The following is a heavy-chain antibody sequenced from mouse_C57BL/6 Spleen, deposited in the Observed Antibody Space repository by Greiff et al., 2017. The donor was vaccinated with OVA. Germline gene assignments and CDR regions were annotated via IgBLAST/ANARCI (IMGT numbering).Heavy chain of an antibody. CDR2: INPNNGGT. V-gene: IGHV1-26*01. J-gene: IGHJ2*01. CDR1: GYTFTDYY. CDR3: ARPSTVVAYYFDY. D-gene: IGHD1-1*01. Sequence: VQLQQSGPELVKPGASVKISCKASGYTFTDYYMNWVKQSHGKSLEWIGDINPNNGGTIYNQKFKGKATLTVDKSSSTAYMELRSLTSEDTAVYYCARPSTVVAYYFDYWGQGTTLTVSS.